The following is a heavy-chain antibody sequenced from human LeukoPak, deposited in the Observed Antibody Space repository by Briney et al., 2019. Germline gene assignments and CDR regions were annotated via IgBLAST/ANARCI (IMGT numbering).Heavy chain of an antibody. D-gene: IGHD1-1*01. CDR3: ARGYGY. CDR1: GFTFSSYS. Sequence: PGGSLRLSCAASGFTFSSYSMNWVRQAPGKGLEWVSYISSSSSTIYYADSVKGRFTISRDNAKNSLYLQMNSLRAEETAVYYCARGYGYWGQGTLVTVSS. J-gene: IGHJ4*02. V-gene: IGHV3-48*04. CDR2: ISSSSSTI.